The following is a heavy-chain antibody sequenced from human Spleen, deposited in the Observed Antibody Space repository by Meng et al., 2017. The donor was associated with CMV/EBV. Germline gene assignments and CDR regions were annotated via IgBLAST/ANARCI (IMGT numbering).Heavy chain of an antibody. CDR3: ARVPARFWSGYLDY. D-gene: IGHD3-3*01. V-gene: IGHV4-34*01. Sequence: SETLSLTCAVYGGSFNDAFWTWLRQPPGKGLQWIGETSHGGTSNYNPCLKSRVTLSVDTSKKQFSLRLTSVTAADTAVYYCARVPARFWSGYLDYWSQGTLVTVSS. CDR2: TSHGGTS. J-gene: IGHJ4*02. CDR1: GGSFNDAF.